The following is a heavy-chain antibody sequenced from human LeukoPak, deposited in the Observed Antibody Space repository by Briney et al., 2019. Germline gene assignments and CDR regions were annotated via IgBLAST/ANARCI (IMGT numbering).Heavy chain of an antibody. CDR3: ARVGGSNAFDI. CDR1: GFTFSSYW. V-gene: IGHV3-74*01. Sequence: GGSLRLSCAASGFTFSSYWVHWVRQAPGKGLVWVSPINSDGSSTSYADSVKGRLTISRDNAKNTLSLQMNSLRAEDTAVYYCARVGGSNAFDIWGQGTMVIVSS. J-gene: IGHJ3*02. D-gene: IGHD1-26*01. CDR2: INSDGSST.